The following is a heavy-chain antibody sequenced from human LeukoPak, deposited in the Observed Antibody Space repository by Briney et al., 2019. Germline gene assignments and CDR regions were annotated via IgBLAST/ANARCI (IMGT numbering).Heavy chain of an antibody. Sequence: ASVKDSCKASGYTFTNYGISWVRQAPAQGLEWMGWISAYNGNTNYAQKLQGRVTMTTDTSTSTDYMELRSLRSDDTAVYYCAKAPKWDPYYFDYWGQGTLVTVSS. CDR3: AKAPKWDPYYFDY. CDR2: ISAYNGNT. CDR1: GYTFTNYG. V-gene: IGHV1-18*01. D-gene: IGHD1-26*01. J-gene: IGHJ4*02.